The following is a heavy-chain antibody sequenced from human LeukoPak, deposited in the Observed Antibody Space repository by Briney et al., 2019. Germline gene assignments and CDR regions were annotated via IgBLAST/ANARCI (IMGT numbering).Heavy chain of an antibody. CDR3: ASYGDYYYYYTDV. D-gene: IGHD4-17*01. Sequence: PGGSLRLSCAASGFTFSDYYMSWIRQAPGKGLEWVSYISSSGSTIYYADSVKGRFTISRDNAKNSLYLQMNSLRAEDTAVYYCASYGDYYYYYTDVWGKGTTVTVSS. J-gene: IGHJ6*03. CDR2: ISSSGSTI. CDR1: GFTFSDYY. V-gene: IGHV3-11*01.